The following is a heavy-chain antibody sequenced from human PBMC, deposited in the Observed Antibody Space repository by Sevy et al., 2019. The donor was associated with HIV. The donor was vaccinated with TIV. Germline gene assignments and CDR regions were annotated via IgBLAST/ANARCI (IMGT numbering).Heavy chain of an antibody. Sequence: GGSLRLSCAASGFTFSSYSMNWVRQAPGKGLEWVSYISSSSSTIYYADSVKGRFTISRDNAKNSLYLQMNSLRDEDTAVYYCVRDHSKYCSGGSCYSMAYNWFDPWGQGTLVTVSS. J-gene: IGHJ5*02. CDR2: ISSSSSTI. CDR1: GFTFSSYS. CDR3: VRDHSKYCSGGSCYSMAYNWFDP. V-gene: IGHV3-48*02. D-gene: IGHD2-15*01.